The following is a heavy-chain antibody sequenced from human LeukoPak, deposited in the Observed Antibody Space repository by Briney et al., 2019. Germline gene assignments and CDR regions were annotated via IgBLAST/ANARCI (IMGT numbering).Heavy chain of an antibody. V-gene: IGHV1-46*01. Sequence: ASVKVSCKASGYTFTSYYTHWVRQAPGQGLEGMGIINPSGGSTSYAQKFQGRVTMTRDTSTSTVYVELGSLRSEDTAVYYCARKYYYDSSGYYGYFDYWGQGTLVTVSS. CDR2: INPSGGST. CDR1: GYTFTSYY. J-gene: IGHJ4*02. CDR3: ARKYYYDSSGYYGYFDY. D-gene: IGHD3-22*01.